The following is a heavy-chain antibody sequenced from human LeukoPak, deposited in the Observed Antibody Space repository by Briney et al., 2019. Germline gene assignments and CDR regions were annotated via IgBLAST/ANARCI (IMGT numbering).Heavy chain of an antibody. J-gene: IGHJ4*02. CDR2: ISPNGVIT. Sequence: GGSLRLSCAASGFTFSSYGMSWVRQAPGKGLEWVSGISPNGVITYYADSAKGRFTISRDNSKGTVYLQMNSLRPEDTAVYYCAKDDAWLQYGNWGRGTLVTVSS. V-gene: IGHV3-23*01. CDR3: AKDDAWLQYGN. D-gene: IGHD5-24*01. CDR1: GFTFSSYG.